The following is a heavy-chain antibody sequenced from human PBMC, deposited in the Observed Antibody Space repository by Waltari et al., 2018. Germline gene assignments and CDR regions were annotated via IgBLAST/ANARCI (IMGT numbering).Heavy chain of an antibody. CDR3: ATYIGASIGTAAFDV. V-gene: IGHV4-39*01. D-gene: IGHD3-16*01. CDR2: ISYSGAT. Sequence: QLHLQESGPGLVKPSDTLSVTCTVSGGSITSNRHYWGWIRQPPGKGLEWTATISYSGATYNNPSLNSRVTISVDTSKNQFSLKLSSVTAADTAVYYCATYIGASIGTAAFDVWGQGTMVTVSS. J-gene: IGHJ3*01. CDR1: GGSITSNRHY.